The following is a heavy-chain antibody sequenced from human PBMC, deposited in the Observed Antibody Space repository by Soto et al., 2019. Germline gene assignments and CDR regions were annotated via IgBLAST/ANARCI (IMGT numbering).Heavy chain of an antibody. CDR3: ARVRGGGSEYFFGY. CDR1: GYTFTRCN. J-gene: IGHJ4*02. V-gene: IGHV1-46*01. CDR2: NNPSGGTT. Sequence: ASVKVSCEASGYTFTRCNVHSLRQAPRQGLEWRAINNPSGGTTYYVQKFEGRVTLTTDTSTSTGYMELSSLRSDDTAVYYCARVRGGGSEYFFGYWGQGTLVSAAS. D-gene: IGHD2-15*01.